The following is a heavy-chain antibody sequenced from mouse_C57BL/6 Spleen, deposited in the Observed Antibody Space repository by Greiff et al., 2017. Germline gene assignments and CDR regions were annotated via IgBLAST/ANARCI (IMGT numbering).Heavy chain of an antibody. D-gene: IGHD2-4*01. CDR2: ISSGGSYT. CDR1: GFTFSSYG. V-gene: IGHV5-6*01. Sequence: EVQLMESGGDLVKPGGSLKLSCAASGFTFSSYGMSWVRQTPDNRLEWVATISSGGSYTYYPDSVKGRFTISRDNATNTLYLQMSSLESEDTAVYYCVRHGGLRRGFAYWGQGTLVTVSA. CDR3: VRHGGLRRGFAY. J-gene: IGHJ3*01.